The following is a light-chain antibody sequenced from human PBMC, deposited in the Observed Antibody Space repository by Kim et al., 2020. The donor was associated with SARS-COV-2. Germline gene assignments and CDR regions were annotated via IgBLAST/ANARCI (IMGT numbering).Light chain of an antibody. CDR3: MQALQTPYT. CDR2: LGS. CDR1: QSLLHSNENNY. Sequence: EPASISCRSSQSLLHSNENNYLDWYLQKPGQSPQLLIYLGSNRASGVPDRFSGSGSGTDFTLKISRVEAEDVGVYYCMQALQTPYTFGQGTKLEI. V-gene: IGKV2-28*01. J-gene: IGKJ2*01.